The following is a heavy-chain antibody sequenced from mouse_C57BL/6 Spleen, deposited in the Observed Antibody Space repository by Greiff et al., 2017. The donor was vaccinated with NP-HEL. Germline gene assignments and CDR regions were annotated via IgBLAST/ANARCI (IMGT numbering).Heavy chain of an antibody. CDR3: ARPARSWDFDV. CDR2: ISYDGSN. V-gene: IGHV3-6*01. Sequence: EESGPGLVKPSQSLSLTCSVSGYSITSGYYWNWIRQFPGNQLEWMGYISYDGSNNYNPYIKNRISITRDTSKNQFCLKLNSVTTEDAATYYCARPARSWDFDVWGTGTTVTVSS. CDR1: GYSITSGYY. J-gene: IGHJ1*03.